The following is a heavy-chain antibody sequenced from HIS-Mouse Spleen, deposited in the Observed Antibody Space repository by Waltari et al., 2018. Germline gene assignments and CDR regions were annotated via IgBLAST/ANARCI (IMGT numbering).Heavy chain of an antibody. CDR3: ARGHDYSNYFDY. J-gene: IGHJ4*02. V-gene: IGHV1-8*01. Sequence: QVQLVQSGAEVQKPGASVNGSCKACGYTFTSYDIHGGRQGTGQGLEWMGWMNPNSGNTGYAQKFQGRVTMTRNTSISTAYMELSSLRSEDTAVYYCARGHDYSNYFDYWGQGTLVTVSS. D-gene: IGHD4-4*01. CDR2: MNPNSGNT. CDR1: GYTFTSYD.